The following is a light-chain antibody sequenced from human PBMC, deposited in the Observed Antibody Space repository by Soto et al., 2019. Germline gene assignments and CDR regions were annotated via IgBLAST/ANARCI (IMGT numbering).Light chain of an antibody. J-gene: IGKJ2*01. CDR1: QGSSSA. CDR2: DAS. CDR3: QQFNNYRYT. V-gene: IGKV1D-13*01. Sequence: AIQLTQSPSSLAASVGDRVTITCRASQGSSSAVAWYQQKPGKAPNLLIYDASSLERGVPSRFSGSGSGTDFTLTISSLQPEDFATYYCQQFNNYRYTFGQGTKLEIK.